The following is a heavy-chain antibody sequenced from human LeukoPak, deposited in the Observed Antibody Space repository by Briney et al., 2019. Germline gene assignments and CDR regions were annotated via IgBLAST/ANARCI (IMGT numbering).Heavy chain of an antibody. J-gene: IGHJ2*01. D-gene: IGHD2-2*01. CDR2: INHSGST. CDR3: ARGTGWDCSSTSCYPWYFDL. CDR1: GGSFSGYY. Sequence: SETLSLTCAVYGGSFSGYYWSWIRQPPGKGLEWIGEINHSGSTNYNPSLKSRVTISVATSKNQFSLKLSSVTAADTAVYYCARGTGWDCSSTSCYPWYFDLWGRGTLVTVSS. V-gene: IGHV4-34*01.